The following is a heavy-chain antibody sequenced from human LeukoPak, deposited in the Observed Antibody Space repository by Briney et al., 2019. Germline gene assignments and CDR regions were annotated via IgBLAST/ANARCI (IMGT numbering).Heavy chain of an antibody. CDR1: GFTFSGYA. CDR2: IKQDGSEK. V-gene: IGHV3-7*01. J-gene: IGHJ5*02. D-gene: IGHD6-19*01. Sequence: PGGSLRLSCAASGFTFSGYAMSRVGQAPGKGLEWVANIKQDGSEKYYLDSLEGRFTISRDNAKNSVYLQINRLRAEDTAVYYCARRGTIAVPVFWFDPWGQGTLVTVSS. CDR3: ARRGTIAVPVFWFDP.